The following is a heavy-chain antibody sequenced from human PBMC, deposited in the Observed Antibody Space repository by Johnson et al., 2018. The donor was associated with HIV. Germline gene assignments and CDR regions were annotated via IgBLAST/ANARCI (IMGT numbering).Heavy chain of an antibody. CDR1: GFTFSSYG. CDR3: AKGTNGQSWAFEI. Sequence: VQLVESGGGVVQPGRSLRLSCAASGFTFSSYGMHWVRQAPGKGLEWVAVIWYDGSNKYYADSVKGRFTISRDNPRNTLYLQMNGLRAEDTAVYYCAKGTNGQSWAFEIWGQGTVVTVSS. CDR2: IWYDGSNK. V-gene: IGHV3-33*06. D-gene: IGHD2-8*01. J-gene: IGHJ3*02.